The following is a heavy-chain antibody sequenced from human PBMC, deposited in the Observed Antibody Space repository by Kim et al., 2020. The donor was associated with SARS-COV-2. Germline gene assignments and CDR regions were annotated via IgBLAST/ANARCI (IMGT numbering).Heavy chain of an antibody. Sequence: GGSLRLSCAASGFTFTSYAMSWVRQAPGKGLEWVSAISTNGGAAYYADSVRGRFTISRDNSQNTVLLQMSSLRAEDTAVYYCATQYGSGSYYKSDFDYWGQGILVTVSS. D-gene: IGHD3-10*01. CDR1: GFTFTSYA. CDR3: ATQYGSGSYYKSDFDY. CDR2: ISTNGGAA. V-gene: IGHV3-23*01. J-gene: IGHJ4*02.